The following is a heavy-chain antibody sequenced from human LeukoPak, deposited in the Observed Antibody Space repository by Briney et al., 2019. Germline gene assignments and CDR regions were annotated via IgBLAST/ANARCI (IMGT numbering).Heavy chain of an antibody. D-gene: IGHD6-19*01. Sequence: GGSLRLSCAASGFTFATYTMSWVRQAPGKGPEWVSAIRSSGGSTYYADSAKGRFTISRDNSKNTLYLQVNSLRAEDTAVYYCAKGGAVTGTMYFQYWGQGTLVTVSS. CDR3: AKGGAVTGTMYFQY. CDR1: GFTFATYT. CDR2: IRSSGGST. J-gene: IGHJ1*01. V-gene: IGHV3-23*01.